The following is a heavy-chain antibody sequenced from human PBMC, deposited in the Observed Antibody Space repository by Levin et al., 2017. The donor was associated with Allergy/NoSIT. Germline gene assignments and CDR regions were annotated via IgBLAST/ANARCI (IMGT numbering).Heavy chain of an antibody. J-gene: IGHJ4*02. CDR3: ARDRLGYGDHFEY. Sequence: KSSETLSLTCTVSGDSISGYYWTWMRQPPGKGLEWIGYIYPIKSITYNPSLTGRVTISVDTSRNQFSLKLSSVTAADTAVYYCARDRLGYGDHFEYWGQGTLVTVSS. V-gene: IGHV4-59*01. CDR2: IYPIKSI. CDR1: GDSISGYY. D-gene: IGHD4-17*01.